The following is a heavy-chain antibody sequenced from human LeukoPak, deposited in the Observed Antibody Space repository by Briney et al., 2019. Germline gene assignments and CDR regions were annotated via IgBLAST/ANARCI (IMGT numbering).Heavy chain of an antibody. J-gene: IGHJ6*02. CDR1: GFTFSSYG. V-gene: IGHV3-33*01. CDR2: IWYDGSNK. CDR3: ARASSSWYGYYYGMDV. D-gene: IGHD6-13*01. Sequence: GRSLRLSCAASGFTFSSYGMHWVRQAPGKGLEWVAVIWYDGSNKYYADSVKGRFTISRDNSKNTLYPQMNSLRAEDTAVYYCARASSSWYGYYYGMDVWGQGTTVTVSS.